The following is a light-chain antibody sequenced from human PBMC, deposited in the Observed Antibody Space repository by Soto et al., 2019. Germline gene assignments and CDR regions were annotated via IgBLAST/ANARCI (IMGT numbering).Light chain of an antibody. CDR1: SSDVGGYNY. Sequence: QSALTQPASVSGSPGQSITISCTGTSSDVGGYNYGSWYQQHPGKAPKLMVYEVSNRPSGVSNRFSGSKSGNTASLTISGLQAEDEADYYCSSYTSSSTSYVFGTGTKLIVL. CDR2: EVS. J-gene: IGLJ1*01. V-gene: IGLV2-14*01. CDR3: SSYTSSSTSYV.